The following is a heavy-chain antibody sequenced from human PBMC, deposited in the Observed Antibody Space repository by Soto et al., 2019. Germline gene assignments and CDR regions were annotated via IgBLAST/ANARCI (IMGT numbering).Heavy chain of an antibody. J-gene: IGHJ4*02. V-gene: IGHV1-69*01. CDR1: GGTFSSYA. CDR2: IIPIFGTE. CDR3: SRGPSGQQLPFDY. D-gene: IGHD6-13*01. Sequence: QVQLVQSGAEVKKPGSSVKVSCKASGGTFSSYAISWVRQAPGQGLEWMGGIIPIFGTENYAQKFQGRVTITADEATSTAYMELSSLRSEDTAVYYCSRGPSGQQLPFDYWGQGTLVTVSS.